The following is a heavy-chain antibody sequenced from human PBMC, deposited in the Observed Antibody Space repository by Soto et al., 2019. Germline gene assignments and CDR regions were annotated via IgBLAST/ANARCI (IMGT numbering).Heavy chain of an antibody. CDR1: GFTFSSYS. CDR3: ARVGESIAAEFDY. CDR2: ISSSSSYI. V-gene: IGHV3-21*01. J-gene: IGHJ4*02. D-gene: IGHD6-25*01. Sequence: EVQLVESGGGLVKPGGSLRLSCAASGFTFSSYSMNWVRQAPGKGLEWVSSISSSSSYIYYADSVKGRFTISRDNAKNSLYLQMNSLRAEDTAVYYCARVGESIAAEFDYWGQGTLVTVSS.